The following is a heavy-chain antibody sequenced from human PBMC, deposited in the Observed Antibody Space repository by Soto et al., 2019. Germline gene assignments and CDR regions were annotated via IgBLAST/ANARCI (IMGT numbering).Heavy chain of an antibody. CDR3: ARSDGPNCSGGSCYSSPPVDY. D-gene: IGHD2-15*01. CDR1: GGSISSGGYY. V-gene: IGHV4-31*03. Sequence: QVQLQESGPGLVKPSQTLSLTCTVSGGSISSGGYYWSWIRQHPGKGLEWIGYIYYSGSTYYNPSLKSRVTISVDTSKNQFSLKLSSVTAADTAVYYCARSDGPNCSGGSCYSSPPVDYWGQGTLVTVSS. CDR2: IYYSGST. J-gene: IGHJ4*02.